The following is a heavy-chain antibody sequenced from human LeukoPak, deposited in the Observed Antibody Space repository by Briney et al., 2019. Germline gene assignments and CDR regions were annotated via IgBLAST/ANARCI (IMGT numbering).Heavy chain of an antibody. CDR3: ARGYSSSWYSQGDY. V-gene: IGHV1-18*01. CDR1: GYTFTSYG. CDR2: ISADNGNT. D-gene: IGHD6-13*01. Sequence: GASVKVSCKASGYTFTSYGISWVRQPPGQGLEWMGWISADNGNTNYAQKLQGRVTMTTDTSTSTAYMELRSLRSDDTAVYYCARGYSSSWYSQGDYWGQGTLVTVSS. J-gene: IGHJ4*02.